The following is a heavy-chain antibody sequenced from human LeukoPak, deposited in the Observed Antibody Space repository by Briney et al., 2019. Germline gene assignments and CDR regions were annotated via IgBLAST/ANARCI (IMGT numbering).Heavy chain of an antibody. V-gene: IGHV4-59*01. CDR1: GDSISSYY. D-gene: IGHD2-2*01. CDR2: IYYSGST. CDR3: ARQDIVVVPAGKNYYKLDP. Sequence: SETLSLTCTVSGDSISSYYWSWIRQPPGKGLEWIGYIYYSGSTNYNPSLKSRVTISVDTSKNQFSLKLSSVTAADTAVYYCARQDIVVVPAGKNYYKLDPWGQGTLVTVSS. J-gene: IGHJ5*02.